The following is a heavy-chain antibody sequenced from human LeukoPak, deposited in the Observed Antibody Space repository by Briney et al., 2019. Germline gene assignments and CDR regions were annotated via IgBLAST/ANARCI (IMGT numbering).Heavy chain of an antibody. CDR3: ARSPNTLNLGGNSKYFDY. Sequence: EPLSLNCTVAGRSISRCGYYWSWIRQHQGKGLEWIGYIYYSGSTYYNPSLKSRVTISVDTSKNQFSLKLSSVTAADTAVYYCARSPNTLNLGGNSKYFDYWGQGTLVTVSS. D-gene: IGHD4-23*01. CDR2: IYYSGST. J-gene: IGHJ4*02. CDR1: GRSISRCGYY. V-gene: IGHV4-31*03.